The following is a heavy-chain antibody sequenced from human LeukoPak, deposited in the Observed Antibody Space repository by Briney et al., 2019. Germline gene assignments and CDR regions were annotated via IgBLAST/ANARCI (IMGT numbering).Heavy chain of an antibody. J-gene: IGHJ4*02. CDR2: ICYSGST. D-gene: IGHD2-15*01. Sequence: SETLSLTCTVSGGSISSYYWSWIRQPPGKGLEWIGYICYSGSTNYNPSLKSRVTISVDTSKNQFSLKLSSVTAADTAVYYCARDLGSGGSWGQGTLVTVSS. V-gene: IGHV4-59*01. CDR1: GGSISSYY. CDR3: ARDLGSGGS.